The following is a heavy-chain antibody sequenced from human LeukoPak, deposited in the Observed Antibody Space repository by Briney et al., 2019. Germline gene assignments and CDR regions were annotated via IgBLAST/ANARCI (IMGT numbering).Heavy chain of an antibody. Sequence: SETLSLTCAVYGGSFSGYYWSWIRQPPGKGLEWIGEINHSGSTNYNPSLKSRVTISVDTSKNQFSLKLSSVTAADTAVYYCARGAGARPSFFDYWGQGTLVTVSS. D-gene: IGHD6-6*01. V-gene: IGHV4-34*01. CDR1: GGSFSGYY. J-gene: IGHJ4*02. CDR2: INHSGST. CDR3: ARGAGARPSFFDY.